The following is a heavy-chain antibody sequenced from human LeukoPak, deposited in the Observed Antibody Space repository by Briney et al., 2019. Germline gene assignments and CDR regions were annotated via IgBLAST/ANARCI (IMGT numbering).Heavy chain of an antibody. V-gene: IGHV3-11*05. D-gene: IGHD2-15*01. CDR2: ISSSSSCT. CDR3: ARGSRVIDY. Sequence: GGSLRLSCAASGFTFSDYYMSWIRQAPGKGLEWISFISSSSSCTMSAGSVKGRFTISRDNAKNSLYLQMNSLRAEDTAVYYCARGSRVIDYWGQGTLVTVSS. J-gene: IGHJ4*02. CDR1: GFTFSDYY.